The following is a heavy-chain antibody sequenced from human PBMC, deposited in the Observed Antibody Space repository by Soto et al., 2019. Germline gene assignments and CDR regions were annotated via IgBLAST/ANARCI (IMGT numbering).Heavy chain of an antibody. Sequence: EVQLVESGGGLVQPGGSLRLLCAASGFTFSNYWMSWVRQAPGQGLEWVANIKHDGTEKYYVDSVKGRFTISRDNAKNSLYLQMNSLRAEDTAVYYCARARDFWSTYFDSWGQGTLVTVSS. CDR2: IKHDGTEK. CDR1: GFTFSNYW. V-gene: IGHV3-7*03. J-gene: IGHJ4*02. CDR3: ARARDFWSTYFDS. D-gene: IGHD3-3*01.